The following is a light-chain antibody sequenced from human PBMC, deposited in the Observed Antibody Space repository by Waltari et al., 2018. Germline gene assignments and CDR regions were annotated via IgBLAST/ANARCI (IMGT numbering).Light chain of an antibody. CDR1: SSNIRHNA. V-gene: IGLV1-36*01. J-gene: IGLJ2*01. CDR3: AVWDDSLNGVV. Sequence: QSVLPQPPSVSEAPRQRVTIACSGSSSNIRHNAVSWYQQLPGKAPKLLIYYDDLLPSGVSDRFSGSKSGTSASLAISGLQSDDEADYYCAVWDDSLNGVVFGGGTKLTVL. CDR2: YDD.